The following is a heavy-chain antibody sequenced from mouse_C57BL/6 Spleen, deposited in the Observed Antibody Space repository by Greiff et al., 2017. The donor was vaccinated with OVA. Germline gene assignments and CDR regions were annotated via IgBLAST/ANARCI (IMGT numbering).Heavy chain of an antibody. CDR2: ISSGSSTT. D-gene: IGHD1-1*01. CDR1: GFTFSDSG. Sequence: EVQLVESGGGLVKPGGSLKLSCAASGFTFSDSGMHWVRQAPEKGLEWVAYISSGSSTTYYADTVQGRFTISRDNAKNTLFLQMTGLGSEDTAMYDCARRGVVAPDAMDYWGQGTSVTVSS. J-gene: IGHJ4*01. CDR3: ARRGVVAPDAMDY. V-gene: IGHV5-17*01.